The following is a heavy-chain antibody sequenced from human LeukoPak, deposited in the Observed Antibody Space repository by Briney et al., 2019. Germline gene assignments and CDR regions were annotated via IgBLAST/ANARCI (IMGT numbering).Heavy chain of an antibody. V-gene: IGHV3-23*01. CDR3: ARRSYALLYYFDY. J-gene: IGHJ4*02. CDR2: ISAGGGST. Sequence: GGSLTLSCAASGFTSSSYVMSWVRQAPGKGLEWVAVISAGGGSTYFADSVQGRFTISRDNSKNTLYLQMNSLRVEDTAVYYCARRSYALLYYFDYWGQGTLVTVSS. D-gene: IGHD2-2*01. CDR1: GFTSSSYV.